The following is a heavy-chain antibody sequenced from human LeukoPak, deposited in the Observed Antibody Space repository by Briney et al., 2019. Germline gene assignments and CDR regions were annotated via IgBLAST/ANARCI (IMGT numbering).Heavy chain of an antibody. CDR1: GXSVSNNNAA. CDR2: TYYRSEWYN. Sequence: SQTLSLTCAISGXSVSNNNAAWNWIRQSPSRGLEWLGRTYYRSEWYNDYAVSVKSRITVNPDTSKNQFSLQLNSVTPEDTAVYYCAKGPKPYYYGMDVWGQGTTVTVSS. V-gene: IGHV6-1*01. CDR3: AKGPKPYYYGMDV. J-gene: IGHJ6*02.